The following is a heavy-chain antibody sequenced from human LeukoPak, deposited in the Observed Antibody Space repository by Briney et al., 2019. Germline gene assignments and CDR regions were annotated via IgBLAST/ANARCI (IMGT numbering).Heavy chain of an antibody. V-gene: IGHV3-74*01. J-gene: IGHJ5*02. CDR2: ISPDGMTT. CDR3: ARTRTLPVAGGFDA. CDR1: GFTFSSFW. D-gene: IGHD6-13*01. Sequence: GGSLRLSCAASGFTFSSFWMHWVRQDPGKGLVWVSGISPDGMTTVHADSVKGRFTVSRDNAKNTLSLQMNSLRAEDTAVYYCARTRTLPVAGGFDAWGQGTLVTVSS.